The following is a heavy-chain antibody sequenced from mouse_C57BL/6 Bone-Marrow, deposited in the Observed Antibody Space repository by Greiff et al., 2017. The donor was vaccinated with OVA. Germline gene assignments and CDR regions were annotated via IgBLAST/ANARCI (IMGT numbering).Heavy chain of an antibody. CDR3: ARARGHYGSPYYAMDY. CDR1: GYSITSGYY. J-gene: IGHJ4*01. CDR2: ISYDGSN. D-gene: IGHD1-1*01. Sequence: EVKLQESGPGLVKPSQSLSLTCSVTGYSITSGYYWNWIRQFPGNKLEWMGYISYDGSNNYNPSLKNRISITRDTSKNQFFLKLNSVTTEDTATYYCARARGHYGSPYYAMDYWGQGTSVTVSS. V-gene: IGHV3-6*01.